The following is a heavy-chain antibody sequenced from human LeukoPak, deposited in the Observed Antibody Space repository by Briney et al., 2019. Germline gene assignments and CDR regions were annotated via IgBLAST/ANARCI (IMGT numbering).Heavy chain of an antibody. Sequence: GASVKVSCKASGYTFTGYYMHWVRQAPGQGLEWMGWINPNGGGTNYAQKFQGRVTMTRDTSISTAYMELSRLRSDDTAVYYCARVGDCSSTSCYGKSGVWFDPWGQGTLVTVSS. CDR3: ARVGDCSSTSCYGKSGVWFDP. CDR2: INPNGGGT. D-gene: IGHD2-2*01. J-gene: IGHJ5*02. CDR1: GYTFTGYY. V-gene: IGHV1-2*02.